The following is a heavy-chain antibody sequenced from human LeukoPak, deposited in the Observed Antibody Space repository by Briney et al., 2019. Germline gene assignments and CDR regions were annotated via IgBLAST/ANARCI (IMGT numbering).Heavy chain of an antibody. J-gene: IGHJ4*02. CDR3: ARDLCVNCGFDY. Sequence: GGSLRLSCAASGFTFSSYWVSWVRQAPGKGLEWVANIKQDGSEKYYVDSVKGRFTISRDNAKNSLYLQMDSLRAEDTAVYYCARDLCVNCGFDYWGQGTLVTVSS. D-gene: IGHD2-21*01. V-gene: IGHV3-7*01. CDR2: IKQDGSEK. CDR1: GFTFSSYW.